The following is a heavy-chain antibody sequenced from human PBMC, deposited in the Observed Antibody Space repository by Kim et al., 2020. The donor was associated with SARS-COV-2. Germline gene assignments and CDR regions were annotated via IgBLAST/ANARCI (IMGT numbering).Heavy chain of an antibody. D-gene: IGHD3-22*01. V-gene: IGHV4-59*08. J-gene: IGHJ5*02. CDR2: IYYSGST. CDR3: ARHLSGGWGASSGYNNWFDP. Sequence: SETLSLTCTVSGGSISSYYWSWIRQPPGKGLEWIGYIYYSGSTNYNPSLKSRVTISVDTSKNQFSLKLSSVTAADTAVYYCARHLSGGWGASSGYNNWFDPWGQGTLVTVSS. CDR1: GGSISSYY.